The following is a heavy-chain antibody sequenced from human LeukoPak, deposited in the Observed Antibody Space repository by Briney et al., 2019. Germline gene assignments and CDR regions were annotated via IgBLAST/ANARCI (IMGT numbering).Heavy chain of an antibody. CDR1: GYTLTELS. D-gene: IGHD3-10*01. CDR2: FDPEDGET. J-gene: IGHJ6*02. Sequence: GASVKVSCKVSGYTLTELSMHWVRQAPGKWLEWMGGFDPEDGETIYAQKFQGRVTMTEDTSTDTAYMELSSLRSEDTAVYYCATDRLGITMVRGVPYYYYGMDVWGQGTTVTVSS. V-gene: IGHV1-24*01. CDR3: ATDRLGITMVRGVPYYYYGMDV.